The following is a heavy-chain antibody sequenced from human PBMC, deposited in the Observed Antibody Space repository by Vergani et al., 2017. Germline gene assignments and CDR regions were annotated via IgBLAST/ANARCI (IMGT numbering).Heavy chain of an antibody. CDR2: IYRTGRT. D-gene: IGHD3-9*01. V-gene: IGHV4-38-2*01. CDR1: GFSIYNGYY. CDR3: ARRSGIVYDIFSGTKYFFDF. J-gene: IGHJ4*02. Sequence: QVQLQESGPGLVKPSETLSLTCAVSGFSIYNGYYWDWIRQPPGKGLEWIGSIYRTGRTHFNPSLKSRVTISVDTSNNHFSLRLNSLTAEDTAVYYCARRSGIVYDIFSGTKYFFDFWGQGTLVTVS.